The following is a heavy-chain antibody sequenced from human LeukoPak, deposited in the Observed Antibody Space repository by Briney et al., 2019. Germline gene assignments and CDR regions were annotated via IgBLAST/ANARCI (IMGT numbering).Heavy chain of an antibody. V-gene: IGHV3-30*02. CDR1: GFTFSSYG. CDR3: ARGTGNYYGY. D-gene: IGHD3/OR15-3a*01. J-gene: IGHJ4*02. Sequence: GGSLRLSCAASGFTFSSYGMHWVRQAPGKGLEWVAFIRYDGSNKYYADSVKGRFTISRDNSKNSLDLQMNRLRAEDTAVYYCARGTGNYYGYWGQGTLVTVSS. CDR2: IRYDGSNK.